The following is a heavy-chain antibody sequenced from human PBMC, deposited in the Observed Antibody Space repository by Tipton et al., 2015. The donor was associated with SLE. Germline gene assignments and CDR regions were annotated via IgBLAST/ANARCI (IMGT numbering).Heavy chain of an antibody. V-gene: IGHV4-30-2*01. Sequence: TLSLTCAVSGGSISSGGYSWSWIRQPPGKGLEWIGCIYHSGSTYYNPSLKSRVTISVDRSKNQFSLKLSSVTAADTAVYYCARGVTGTRGAFDYWGQGTLVTVSS. CDR2: IYHSGST. D-gene: IGHD1-7*01. CDR1: GGSISSGGYS. CDR3: ARGVTGTRGAFDY. J-gene: IGHJ4*02.